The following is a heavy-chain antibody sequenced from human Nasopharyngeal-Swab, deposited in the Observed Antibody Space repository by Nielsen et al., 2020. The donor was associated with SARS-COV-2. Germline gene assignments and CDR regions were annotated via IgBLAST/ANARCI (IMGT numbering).Heavy chain of an antibody. Sequence: GGSLRPSCAAPGSTFSSYSMSWVRQAPGKGLEWVSVIYSGGSTYYADPVKGRFTISRDNSKNTLYLQMNSLRAEDTAVYYCARESAAGWYWGQGTLVTVSS. CDR2: IYSGGST. V-gene: IGHV3-53*01. CDR1: GSTFSSYS. J-gene: IGHJ4*02. CDR3: ARESAAGWY. D-gene: IGHD6-25*01.